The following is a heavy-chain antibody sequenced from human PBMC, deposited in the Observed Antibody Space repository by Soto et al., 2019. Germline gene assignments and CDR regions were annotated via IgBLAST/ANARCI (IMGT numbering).Heavy chain of an antibody. Sequence: PSETLSLTCTVSGFSVNRGDYYWAWMRQPPGKGLEWIGSVYYSGGTHQNPPQSRFIISIDTAKNQISLRLKSVTAADTAVYYCARHFRSYSGGYHWFGPWGQGXLVTVSS. CDR1: GFSVNRGDYY. CDR3: ARHFRSYSGGYHWFGP. V-gene: IGHV4-39*01. J-gene: IGHJ5*02. D-gene: IGHD3-22*01. CDR2: VYYSGGT.